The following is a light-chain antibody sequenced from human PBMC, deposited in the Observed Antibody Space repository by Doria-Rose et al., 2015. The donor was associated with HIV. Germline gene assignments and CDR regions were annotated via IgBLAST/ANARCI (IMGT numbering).Light chain of an antibody. J-gene: IGLJ2*01. CDR3: LLYYGGAYVV. Sequence: QTVVTQEPSLTVSPGGTVTLTCASSTGAVTSGYYPNWFQQKPGQAPRAPIYSTSNKHSWTPARLSGSLLGGKAALTLSGVQPEDEAEYYCLLYYGGAYVVFGGGTKLTVL. CDR2: STS. CDR1: TGAVTSGYY. V-gene: IGLV7-43*01.